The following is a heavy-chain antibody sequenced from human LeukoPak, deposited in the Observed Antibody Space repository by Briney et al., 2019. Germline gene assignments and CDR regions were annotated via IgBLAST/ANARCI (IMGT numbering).Heavy chain of an antibody. D-gene: IGHD2-15*01. J-gene: IGHJ3*02. CDR1: GFTFSSYW. CDR2: INSDGSST. Sequence: GGSLRLSCAASGFTFSSYWMHWVRQAPGKGLVWVSRINSDGSSTNYADSVKGRFTISRDNAKNTLYLQMNSLRAEDTAVYYCARVGYCSGGSCYYDAFDIWGQGTMVTVSS. CDR3: ARVGYCSGGSCYYDAFDI. V-gene: IGHV3-74*01.